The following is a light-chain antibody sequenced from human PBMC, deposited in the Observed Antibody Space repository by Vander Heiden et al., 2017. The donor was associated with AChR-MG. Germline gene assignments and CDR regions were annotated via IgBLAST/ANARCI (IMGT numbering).Light chain of an antibody. Sequence: SALTQPASVSGPPGQSFTISCTGTSSDVGGYNYVSWYQQHPGKAPKLMIYDVSKRPSGVSNRFSGSKSGNTASLTISRLQAEDEADYYCSSYTSSSTRVFGTGTKVTVL. V-gene: IGLV2-14*03. CDR1: SSDVGGYNY. CDR2: DVS. CDR3: SSYTSSSTRV. J-gene: IGLJ1*01.